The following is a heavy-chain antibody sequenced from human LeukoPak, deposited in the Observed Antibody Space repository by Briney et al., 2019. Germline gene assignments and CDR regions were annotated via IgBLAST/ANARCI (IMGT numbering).Heavy chain of an antibody. Sequence: SETLSLTCTVSGGSISSYYWSWIRQPPGKGLEWIGYIYTSGSTNYNPSLKSRVTMSVDTSKNQFSLKLSSVTAADTAVYYCAGEGGGSYDFWSGYSRHYYMDVWGKGTTVTVSS. CDR2: IYTSGST. V-gene: IGHV4-4*08. CDR1: GGSISSYY. CDR3: AGEGGGSYDFWSGYSRHYYMDV. D-gene: IGHD3-3*01. J-gene: IGHJ6*03.